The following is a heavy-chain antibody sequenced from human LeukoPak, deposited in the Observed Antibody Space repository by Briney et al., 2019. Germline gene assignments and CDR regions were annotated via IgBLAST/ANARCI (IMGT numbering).Heavy chain of an antibody. CDR3: TREVRSAWASFDP. Sequence: SETLSLTCTVSGYSISSGYYWGWIRQPPGKGLEWIGSIHYSARIYYNPSLKSRLTISPDTSKNQFSLKLTSVTAADTAVYYCTREVRSAWASFDPWGQGTLVTVSS. J-gene: IGHJ5*02. D-gene: IGHD1-26*01. CDR1: GYSISSGYY. V-gene: IGHV4-38-2*02. CDR2: IHYSARI.